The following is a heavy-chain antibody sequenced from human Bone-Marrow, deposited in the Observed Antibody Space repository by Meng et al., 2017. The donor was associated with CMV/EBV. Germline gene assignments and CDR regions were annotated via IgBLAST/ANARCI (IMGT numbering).Heavy chain of an antibody. J-gene: IGHJ4*02. CDR2: IGPDGAT. V-gene: IGHV1-2*02. D-gene: IGHD3-16*01. CDR3: ARGGGGFMY. Sequence: SGAGGENPWAPVYVSRKASGYPFRRLGVYGVGQAHGHGLEWVGCIGPDGATSYALKIQHRVTVTKDTSISTVCLELNNLRSGDSAVYYCARGGGGFMYWGQGTLVTVSS. CDR1: GYPFRRLG.